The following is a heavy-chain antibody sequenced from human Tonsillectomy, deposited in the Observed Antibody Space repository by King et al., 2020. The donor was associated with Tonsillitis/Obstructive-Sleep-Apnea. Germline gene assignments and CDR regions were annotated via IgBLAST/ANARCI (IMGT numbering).Heavy chain of an antibody. CDR1: GGSISSYY. CDR3: ARDMLLEAGGDAFDI. CDR2: ISYSGST. Sequence: QLQESGPGLVKPSETLSLTCTVSGGSISSYYWSWIRQPPGKGLEWIGYISYSGSTNYNPSLKSRVTISVDTSKNQFSLKLSSLTAAAPAVYYCARDMLLEAGGDAFDIWGQGTMVTASS. V-gene: IGHV4-59*01. D-gene: IGHD2-8*01. J-gene: IGHJ3*02.